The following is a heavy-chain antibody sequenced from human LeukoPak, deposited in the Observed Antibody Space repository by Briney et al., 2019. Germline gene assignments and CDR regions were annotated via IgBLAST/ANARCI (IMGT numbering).Heavy chain of an antibody. D-gene: IGHD2-2*01. Sequence: VSVKVSCKASGYTFTSYDINWVRQATGQGLEWMGWMNPNSGNTGYAQKFQGRVTMTRNTSISTAYMELTSLRSEDTAVYYCAREYQLLGTVYNYFDPWGQGTLVTVSS. CDR3: AREYQLLGTVYNYFDP. CDR2: MNPNSGNT. J-gene: IGHJ5*02. V-gene: IGHV1-8*01. CDR1: GYTFTSYD.